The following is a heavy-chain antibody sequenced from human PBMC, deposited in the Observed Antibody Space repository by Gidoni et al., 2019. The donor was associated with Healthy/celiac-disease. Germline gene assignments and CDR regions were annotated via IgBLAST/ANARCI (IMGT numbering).Heavy chain of an antibody. V-gene: IGHV3-73*02. CDR3: TRLVGTVTTWGEDAFDI. CDR1: GFTFSGHA. D-gene: IGHD4-17*01. CDR2: IRSKANSYAT. J-gene: IGHJ3*02. Sequence: EVQLVESGGGLVQPGGSLKLSCAASGFTFSGHAMHWVRQASGKGLEWVGRIRSKANSYATAYAASVKGRFTISRDDSKNTAYLQMNSLKTEDTAVYYCTRLVGTVTTWGEDAFDIWGQGTMVTVSS.